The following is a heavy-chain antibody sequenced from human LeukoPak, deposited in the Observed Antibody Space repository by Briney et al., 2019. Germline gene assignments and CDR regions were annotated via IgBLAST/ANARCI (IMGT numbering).Heavy chain of an antibody. Sequence: GGSLRLSCAASGFTFYDYAMHWVRQAPGKGLEWVSGISWNSGSIGYADSVKGRFTISRDNAKNSLYLQMNSLRAEDTALYYCAKGSGSGSYFNWFDPWGQGTLVTVSS. CDR2: ISWNSGSI. J-gene: IGHJ5*02. V-gene: IGHV3-9*01. CDR3: AKGSGSGSYFNWFDP. D-gene: IGHD3-10*01. CDR1: GFTFYDYA.